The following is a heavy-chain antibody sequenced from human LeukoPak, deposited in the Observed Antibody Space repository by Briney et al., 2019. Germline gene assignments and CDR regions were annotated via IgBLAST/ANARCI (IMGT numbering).Heavy chain of an antibody. J-gene: IGHJ5*02. CDR1: GFTFSSYS. V-gene: IGHV3-21*01. CDR3: ARDESYYDILTGYYKSWFDP. D-gene: IGHD3-9*01. Sequence: PGGSLRLSRAASGFTFSSYSMNWVRQAPGKGLEWVSSISSSSSYIYYADSVKGRFTISRDNAKNSLYLQMNSLRAEDTAVYYCARDESYYDILTGYYKSWFDPWGQGTLVTVSS. CDR2: ISSSSSYI.